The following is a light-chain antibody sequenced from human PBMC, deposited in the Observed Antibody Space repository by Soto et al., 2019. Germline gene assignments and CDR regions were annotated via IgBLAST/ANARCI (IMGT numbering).Light chain of an antibody. CDR3: QQYNDNWT. Sequence: IPLPQPPPTLPPPPGHTVPLTCRASQSISSWLAWYQQKPGKAPKLLLYKASTLQSGVPSRFSGSGSGTEFTLAISSLQPDDSATYYCQQYNDNWTFGQGTKVEIK. CDR1: QSISSW. J-gene: IGKJ1*01. CDR2: KAS. V-gene: IGKV1-5*03.